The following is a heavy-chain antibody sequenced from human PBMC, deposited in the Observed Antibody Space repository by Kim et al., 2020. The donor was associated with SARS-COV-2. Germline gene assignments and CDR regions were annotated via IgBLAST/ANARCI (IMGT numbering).Heavy chain of an antibody. CDR1: GYTFKSYP. J-gene: IGHJ4*02. Sequence: ASVKVSCKASGYTFKSYPIHWVRQAPGQRLEWMGWVNAANDETKYSQKFQGRVTITRDTSANTAYMDLRSLTFEDTAIYYCARDMKPTVYDYWGQGTLVTVSS. D-gene: IGHD4-4*01. CDR2: VNAANDET. V-gene: IGHV1-3*01. CDR3: ARDMKPTVYDY.